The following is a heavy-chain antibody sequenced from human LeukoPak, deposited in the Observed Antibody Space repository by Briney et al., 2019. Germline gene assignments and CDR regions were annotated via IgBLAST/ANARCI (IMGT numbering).Heavy chain of an antibody. CDR1: GFTFSSYE. D-gene: IGHD2-2*01. V-gene: IGHV3-30*14. CDR3: ARGSTGWSRGDY. Sequence: GGSLRLSCAASGFTFSSYEMNWVRQAPGKGLEWVAVISYDGSNKYYADSVKGRFTISRDNSNNTVYLQMNSLRADDTAVYYCARGSTGWSRGDYWGRGTLVTVSS. CDR2: ISYDGSNK. J-gene: IGHJ4*02.